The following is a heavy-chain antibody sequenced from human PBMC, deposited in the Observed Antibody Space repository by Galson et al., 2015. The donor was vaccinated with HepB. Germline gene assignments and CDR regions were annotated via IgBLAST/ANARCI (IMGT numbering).Heavy chain of an antibody. CDR2: ISGSGGST. J-gene: IGHJ4*02. Sequence: SLRLSCAASGFTFSSYAMSWVRQAPGKGLEWVSGISGSGGSTYYADSVKGRFTISRDNSKNTLYLQMNSLRAEDTAVYYCARSHGSGSYYTFGYWGQGTLVTVSS. CDR1: GFTFSSYA. V-gene: IGHV3-23*01. D-gene: IGHD3-10*01. CDR3: ARSHGSGSYYTFGY.